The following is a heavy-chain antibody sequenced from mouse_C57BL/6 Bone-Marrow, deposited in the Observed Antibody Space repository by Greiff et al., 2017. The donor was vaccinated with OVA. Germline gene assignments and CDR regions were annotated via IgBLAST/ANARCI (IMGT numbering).Heavy chain of an antibody. CDR2: IYPRSGNT. V-gene: IGHV1-81*01. J-gene: IGHJ4*01. CDR3: ARYYYGMDY. Sequence: LVESGAELARPGASVKLSCKASGYTFTSYGISWVKQRTGQGLEWIGEIYPRSGNTYYNEKFKGKATLTADKSSSTAYMELSSLTSEDSAVYFCARYYYGMDYWGQGTSVTVSS. CDR1: GYTFTSYG.